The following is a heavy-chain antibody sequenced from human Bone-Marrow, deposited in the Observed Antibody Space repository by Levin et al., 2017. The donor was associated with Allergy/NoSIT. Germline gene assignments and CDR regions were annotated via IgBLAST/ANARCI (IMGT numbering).Heavy chain of an antibody. CDR3: ARGHFPYYYYGMDV. Sequence: GESLKISCKASGYTFTTYGLTWVRQAPGQGLEWMGWVSAYSGNTNYALNLQDRVTMTTDTATNTAYMELTSLRSDDTAIYYCARGHFPYYYYGMDVWAKGPRSSSP. CDR1: GYTFTTYG. CDR2: VSAYSGNT. J-gene: IGHJ6*02. V-gene: IGHV1-18*01.